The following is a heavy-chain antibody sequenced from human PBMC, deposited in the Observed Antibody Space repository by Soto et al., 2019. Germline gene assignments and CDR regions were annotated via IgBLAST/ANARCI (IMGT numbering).Heavy chain of an antibody. D-gene: IGHD5-12*01. Sequence: GGSLRLSCAASGFTFSSYAMSWVRQAPGKGLEWVSAISGSGGSTYYADFVKGRFTISRDNSKNTLYLQMNSLRAEDTAVYYCAKGIVATIKSYYYMDVWGKGTTVTVSS. CDR3: AKGIVATIKSYYYMDV. CDR1: GFTFSSYA. CDR2: ISGSGGST. J-gene: IGHJ6*03. V-gene: IGHV3-23*01.